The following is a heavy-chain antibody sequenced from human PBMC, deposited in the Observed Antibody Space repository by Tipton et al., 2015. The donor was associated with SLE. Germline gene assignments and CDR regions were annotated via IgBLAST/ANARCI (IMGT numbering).Heavy chain of an antibody. CDR1: GGSISTYY. CDR2: VYYSGST. CDR3: ARSPAGTMIVVDGSFAFDS. Sequence: LRLSCTVSGGSISTYYWTWIRQPPGKGLEWIGYVYYSGSTNYNPSLKSRVTISVDTSKNQFSLRLTSVTAAGTAVYYCARSPAGTMIVVDGSFAFDSWGRGTMVTVSS. J-gene: IGHJ3*01. V-gene: IGHV4-59*08. D-gene: IGHD3-22*01.